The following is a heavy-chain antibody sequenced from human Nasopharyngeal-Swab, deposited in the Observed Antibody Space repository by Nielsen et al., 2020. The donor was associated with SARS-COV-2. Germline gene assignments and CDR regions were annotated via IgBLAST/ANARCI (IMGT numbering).Heavy chain of an antibody. J-gene: IGHJ4*02. CDR3: VKDALSSSWGFLSPDYFDY. D-gene: IGHD6-13*01. CDR2: ISSNGGST. CDR1: GFTFSSYA. V-gene: IGHV3-64D*06. Sequence: GASLKTSCSASGFTFSSYAMHWVRQAPGKGLEYVSAISSNGGSTYYADSVKGRFTISRDNSKNTLYLQMSSLRAEDTAVYYCVKDALSSSWGFLSPDYFDYWGQGTLVTVSS.